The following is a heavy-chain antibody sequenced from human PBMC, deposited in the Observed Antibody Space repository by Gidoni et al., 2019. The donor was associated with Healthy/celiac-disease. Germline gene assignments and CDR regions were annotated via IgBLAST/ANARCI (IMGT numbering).Heavy chain of an antibody. CDR3: ARDRYPYGMDV. D-gene: IGHD3-9*01. J-gene: IGHJ6*02. Sequence: ISRDNAKNSLYLQMNSLRAEDTAVYYCARDRYPYGMDVWGQGTTVTVSS. V-gene: IGHV3-11*01.